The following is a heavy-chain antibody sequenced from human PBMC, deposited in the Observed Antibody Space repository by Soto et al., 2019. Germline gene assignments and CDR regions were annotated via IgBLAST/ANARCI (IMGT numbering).Heavy chain of an antibody. Sequence: SETLSLTCTVSCGSMSRYYWTWIRQPPGKGLEWIGNIHYTGSTNYNPSLKSRVTILLGTSTSQFSLKVSSVTAADTAVYYCARDLTISSTDGPLDPWGHGTLVTVSS. CDR2: IHYTGST. CDR1: CGSMSRYY. J-gene: IGHJ5*02. D-gene: IGHD1-1*01. CDR3: ARDLTISSTDGPLDP. V-gene: IGHV4-59*01.